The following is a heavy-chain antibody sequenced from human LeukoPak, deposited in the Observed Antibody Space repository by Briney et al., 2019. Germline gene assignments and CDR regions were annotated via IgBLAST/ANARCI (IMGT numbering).Heavy chain of an antibody. J-gene: IGHJ6*03. CDR2: IKQDGSEK. V-gene: IGHV3-7*01. CDR3: ARSPTTDEWFGELFPLPGYYMDV. D-gene: IGHD3-10*01. Sequence: PGGSLRLSCAASGFTFSSYWMSWVRQAPGKGLEWVANIKQDGSEKYYVDSVKGRFTISRDNAKNSLYLQMNSLRAEDTAVYYCARSPTTDEWFGELFPLPGYYMDVWGKGTTVTISS. CDR1: GFTFSSYW.